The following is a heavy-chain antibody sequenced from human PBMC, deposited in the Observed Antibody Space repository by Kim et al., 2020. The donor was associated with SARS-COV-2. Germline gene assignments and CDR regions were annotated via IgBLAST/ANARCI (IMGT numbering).Heavy chain of an antibody. CDR2: SDT. D-gene: IGHD1-1*01. Sequence: SDTRYSPSFQGQVTISAEKSISTAYLQWSSLKASDTAMYYCAVVITSFDYWGQGTLVTVSS. J-gene: IGHJ4*02. V-gene: IGHV5-51*01. CDR3: AVVITSFDY.